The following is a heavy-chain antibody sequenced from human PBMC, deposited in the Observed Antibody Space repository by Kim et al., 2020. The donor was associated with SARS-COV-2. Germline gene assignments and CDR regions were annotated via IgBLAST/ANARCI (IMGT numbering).Heavy chain of an antibody. J-gene: IGHJ4*02. Sequence: ASVKVSCKVSGYTLTELSMHWVRKAPGKGLEWMGGFDPEDGETIYAQKFQGRVTMTEDTSTDTAYMELSSLRSEDTAVYYCATISPTYYYGSGSYYGLDYWGQGTLVTVSS. CDR3: ATISPTYYYGSGSYYGLDY. CDR1: GYTLTELS. D-gene: IGHD3-10*01. CDR2: FDPEDGET. V-gene: IGHV1-24*01.